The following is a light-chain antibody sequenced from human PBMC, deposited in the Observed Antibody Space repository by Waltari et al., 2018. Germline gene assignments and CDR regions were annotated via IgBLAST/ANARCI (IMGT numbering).Light chain of an antibody. Sequence: SSVLTQSPSVSVAPGQTARITCGGDRIGGKTVHWYRQRPGPAPVLVVYDDSDRPSGIPERIAGSNSGNTATLTISRVAAGDEADYFCQVWERSNNEVIFGGGTK. V-gene: IGLV3-21*02. CDR3: QVWERSNNEVI. CDR2: DDS. J-gene: IGLJ2*01. CDR1: RIGGKT.